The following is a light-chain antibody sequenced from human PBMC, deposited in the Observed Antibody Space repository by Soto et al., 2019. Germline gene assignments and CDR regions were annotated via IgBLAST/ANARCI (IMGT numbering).Light chain of an antibody. CDR2: GAS. J-gene: IGKJ1*01. CDR1: QSVTTTY. CDR3: QQYGSLSWT. Sequence: EIVLTQSPGTLSLAPGERTTLSCRASQSVTTTYLAWYQQKPGQAPRLLIYGASNRATGIPDRFSGSGSGTDFTLTITRLEPEDSAVYYCQQYGSLSWTFGQGTRVEIK. V-gene: IGKV3-20*01.